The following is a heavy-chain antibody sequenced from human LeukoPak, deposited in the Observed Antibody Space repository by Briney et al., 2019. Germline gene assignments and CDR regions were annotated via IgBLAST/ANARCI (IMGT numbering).Heavy chain of an antibody. D-gene: IGHD1-1*01. Sequence: SQTLSLTCVISGDSVSSNSAAWNWIRQSPSRGLEWLGRTYYRSKWYNDYAESVKSRISIYPDPSKNQFSLQLNSVTPEDTAVFYCARAQQRLDRYYYYYYGMDVWGQGTTVTVSS. J-gene: IGHJ6*02. CDR3: ARAQQRLDRYYYYYYGMDV. V-gene: IGHV6-1*01. CDR2: TYYRSKWYN. CDR1: GDSVSSNSAA.